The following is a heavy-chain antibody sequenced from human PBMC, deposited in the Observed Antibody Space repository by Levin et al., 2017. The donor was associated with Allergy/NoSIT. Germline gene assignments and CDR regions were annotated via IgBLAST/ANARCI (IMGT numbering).Heavy chain of an antibody. Sequence: GGSLRLSCAASGFTFSSYAMHWVRQAPGKGLEWVAVISYDGSNKYYADSVKGRFTISRDNSKNTLYLQMNSLRAEDTAVYYCARDLSEWYLTYAFDIWGQGTMVTVSS. CDR2: ISYDGSNK. J-gene: IGHJ3*02. D-gene: IGHD3-3*01. V-gene: IGHV3-30-3*01. CDR3: ARDLSEWYLTYAFDI. CDR1: GFTFSSYA.